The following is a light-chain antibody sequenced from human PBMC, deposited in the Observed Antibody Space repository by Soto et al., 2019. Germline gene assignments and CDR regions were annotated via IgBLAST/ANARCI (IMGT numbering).Light chain of an antibody. Sequence: EIVLTQSPGTLSLSAGERATLSCRASQTVSNNYLAWYQQKPGQVPTVLLYGASNRATGIPDRFSGSGSGTDFTLTISRLEPEDFAVYYCQQRSNWPTFGGGTKVDI. V-gene: IGKV3D-20*02. CDR2: GAS. CDR3: QQRSNWPT. J-gene: IGKJ4*01. CDR1: QTVSNNY.